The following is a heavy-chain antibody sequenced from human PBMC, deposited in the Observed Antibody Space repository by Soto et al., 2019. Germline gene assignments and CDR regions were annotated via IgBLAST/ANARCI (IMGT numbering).Heavy chain of an antibody. CDR1: GGSMNSYY. CDR2: IYSSGST. D-gene: IGHD6-19*01. CDR3: VRAASGWYGDALDV. Sequence: QLQVQESGPGQVQPSETLSLTCSVSGGSMNSYYWTWIRQPAGRGLEWMGRIYSSGSTNYSPSLKSRLTMSVDMSQNQFSLKLTSVTAADTAVYYCVRAASGWYGDALDVWGQGILVRVSS. V-gene: IGHV4-4*07. J-gene: IGHJ3*01.